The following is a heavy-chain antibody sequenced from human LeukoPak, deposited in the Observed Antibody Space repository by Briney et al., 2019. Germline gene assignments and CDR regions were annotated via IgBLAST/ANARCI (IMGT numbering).Heavy chain of an antibody. J-gene: IGHJ4*02. Sequence: GSLRLSCAASGFTFSAYSMNWVRQAPGKGLEWISYIDESSINIYYADFARGRFTISRDNAKNSLYLQMNSLRAEDTAVYYCAKAGSGWYGGFFDYWGQGTLVTVSS. D-gene: IGHD6-19*01. V-gene: IGHV3-48*01. CDR3: AKAGSGWYGGFFDY. CDR2: IDESSINI. CDR1: GFTFSAYS.